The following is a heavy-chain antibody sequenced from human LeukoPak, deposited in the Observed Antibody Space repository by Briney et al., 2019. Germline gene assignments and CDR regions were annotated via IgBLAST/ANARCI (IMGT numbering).Heavy chain of an antibody. Sequence: ASVKVSCKASGYTFTSYGISWVRQAPGQGLEWMGWISAYNGNTNYAQKFQGRVTMTRDTSISTAYMELSRLRSDDTAVYYCARAGRITMVRGAFNWFDPWGQGTLVTVSS. D-gene: IGHD3-10*01. J-gene: IGHJ5*02. CDR2: ISAYNGNT. V-gene: IGHV1-18*01. CDR3: ARAGRITMVRGAFNWFDP. CDR1: GYTFTSYG.